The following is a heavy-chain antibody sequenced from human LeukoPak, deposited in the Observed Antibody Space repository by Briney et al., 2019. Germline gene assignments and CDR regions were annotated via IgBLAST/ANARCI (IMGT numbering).Heavy chain of an antibody. CDR3: ARSVLSRFTSPRRPDYFAS. CDR2: INPSGGST. D-gene: IGHD2-15*01. Sequence: GASVKVSCKTSGYTFSSHAMNWVRQAPGQGLEWMGIINPSGGSTSYAQKFQGRVTMTRDTSTSTVYMELNSLRAEDTAVYYCARSVLSRFTSPRRPDYFASWGQGTLVTVSS. V-gene: IGHV1-46*01. J-gene: IGHJ4*02. CDR1: GYTFSSHA.